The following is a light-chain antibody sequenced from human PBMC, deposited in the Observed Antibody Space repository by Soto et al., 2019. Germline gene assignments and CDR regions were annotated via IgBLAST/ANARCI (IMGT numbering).Light chain of an antibody. V-gene: IGKV3-20*01. CDR3: QKYGDSSIT. CDR2: GAS. J-gene: IGKJ5*01. Sequence: VLPQSPGTLSLSAGQRATLSCRASQSVSGDSIAWYQQKSGQAPRLLIYGASNRATDIPDRFSCSGSGIDFALTISRLEPEDFAVYYCQKYGDSSITFGQGTRL. CDR1: QSVSGDS.